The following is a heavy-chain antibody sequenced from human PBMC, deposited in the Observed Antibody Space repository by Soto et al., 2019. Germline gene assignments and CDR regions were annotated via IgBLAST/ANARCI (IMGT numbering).Heavy chain of an antibody. D-gene: IGHD6-13*01. CDR2: MNPNSGNT. J-gene: IGHJ5*02. CDR3: ARGRIAAAGTVIKAWSSGWYEYNWFDP. Sequence: ASVKVSCKASGHTFTSYDINWVRQATGQGLEWMGWMNPNSGNTGYAQKFQGRVTMTRNTSISTAYMELSSLRSEDTAVYYCARGRIAAAGTVIKAWSSGWYEYNWFDPWGQGTLVTVSS. CDR1: GHTFTSYD. V-gene: IGHV1-8*01.